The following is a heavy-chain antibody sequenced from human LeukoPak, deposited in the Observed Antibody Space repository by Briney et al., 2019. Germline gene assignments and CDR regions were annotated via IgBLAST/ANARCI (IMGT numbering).Heavy chain of an antibody. CDR2: INHSGST. J-gene: IGHJ4*02. Sequence: GSLRLSCAASGFTFSSYAMSWIRQPPGKGLEWIGEINHSGSTNYNPSLKSRVTISVDTSKNQFSLKLSSVTAADTAVYYCARGPDYYGSGSYYKRKGYFDFWGQGTLVTVSS. V-gene: IGHV4-34*01. D-gene: IGHD3-10*01. CDR1: GFTFSSYA. CDR3: ARGPDYYGSGSYYKRKGYFDF.